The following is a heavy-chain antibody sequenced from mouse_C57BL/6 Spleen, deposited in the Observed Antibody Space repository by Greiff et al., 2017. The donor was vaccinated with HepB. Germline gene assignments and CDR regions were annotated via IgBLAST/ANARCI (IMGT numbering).Heavy chain of an antibody. CDR2: IYPGDGDT. J-gene: IGHJ2*01. CDR3: ARWALLRYYFDY. D-gene: IGHD1-1*01. CDR1: GYAFSSYW. Sequence: QVQLQQSGAELVKPGASVKISCKASGYAFSSYWMNWVKQRPGKGLEWIGQIYPGDGDTNYNGKFKGKATLTADKSSSTAYMQLSSLTSEDSAVYFCARWALLRYYFDYWGQGTTLTVSS. V-gene: IGHV1-80*01.